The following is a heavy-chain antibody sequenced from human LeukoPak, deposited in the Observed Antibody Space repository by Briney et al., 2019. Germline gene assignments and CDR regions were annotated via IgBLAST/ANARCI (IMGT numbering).Heavy chain of an antibody. CDR3: AVWAVYGSGSYSPSFDY. D-gene: IGHD3-10*01. J-gene: IGHJ4*02. CDR1: GGSISSYY. V-gene: IGHV4-59*08. CDR2: IYYSGST. Sequence: PSETLSLTCTVSGGSISSYYWSWIRQPPGKGLEWIGYIYYSGSTNYNPSLKSRVTISVDTSKNQFSLKLSSVTAADTAVYYCAVWAVYGSGSYSPSFDYWGQGTLVTVSS.